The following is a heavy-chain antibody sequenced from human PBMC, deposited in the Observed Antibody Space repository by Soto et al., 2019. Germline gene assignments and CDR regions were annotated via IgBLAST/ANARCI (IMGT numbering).Heavy chain of an antibody. Sequence: EVQLVESGGGLVQPGGSLRLSCVDSGFTFSSYWMSWVRQAPVKGLEWVGNIKQDGSEENYVDSVKGRFTISRDNAKNSMNLQMISLRVEDTAVYYCARIAASGRGWDVWGQGTTVVVSS. D-gene: IGHD6-13*01. J-gene: IGHJ6*02. CDR3: ARIAASGRGWDV. CDR1: GFTFSSYW. V-gene: IGHV3-7*01. CDR2: IKQDGSEE.